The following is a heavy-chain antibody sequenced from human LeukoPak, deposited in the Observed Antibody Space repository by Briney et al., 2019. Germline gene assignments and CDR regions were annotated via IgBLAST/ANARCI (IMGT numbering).Heavy chain of an antibody. V-gene: IGHV1-69*01. J-gene: IGHJ4*02. CDR2: NIPIFGTA. Sequence: SVKVSCKASGGTFSSYAISWVRQAPGQGLEWMGGNIPIFGTANYAQKFQGRVTITADESTSTAYMELSSLRSEDTAVYYCASSPIGITMVRYRYYFDYWGQGTLVTVSS. CDR3: ASSPIGITMVRYRYYFDY. CDR1: GGTFSSYA. D-gene: IGHD3-10*01.